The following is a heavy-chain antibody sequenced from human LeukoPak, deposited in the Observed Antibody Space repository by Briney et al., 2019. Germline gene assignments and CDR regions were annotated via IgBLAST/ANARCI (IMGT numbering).Heavy chain of an antibody. CDR2: MNPNSGNT. V-gene: IGHV1-8*01. Sequence: GASVKVSCKASGYTFTSYDINWVRQATGQGLERMGWMNPNSGNTGYAQKFQGRVTMTRNTSISTAYMELSSLRSEDTAVYYCAIIAAARYGLDYWGQGTLVTVSS. J-gene: IGHJ4*02. CDR3: AIIAAARYGLDY. CDR1: GYTFTSYD. D-gene: IGHD6-13*01.